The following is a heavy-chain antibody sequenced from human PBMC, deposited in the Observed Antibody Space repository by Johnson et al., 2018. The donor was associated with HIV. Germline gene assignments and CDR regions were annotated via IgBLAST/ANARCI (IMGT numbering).Heavy chain of an antibody. D-gene: IGHD6-19*01. V-gene: IGHV3-30-3*01. CDR1: GITFSDYA. Sequence: QVQLVESGGDVVQPERSPRLSCAASGITFSDYAMHWVRQAPGKGLEWVAVISYDGSNKYYADSVKGRFTISRDNSKNTLYLQMNSMRAEDTAVYYCARAGAVGFDAFYIWGQGTMVTVSS. CDR2: ISYDGSNK. CDR3: ARAGAVGFDAFYI. J-gene: IGHJ3*02.